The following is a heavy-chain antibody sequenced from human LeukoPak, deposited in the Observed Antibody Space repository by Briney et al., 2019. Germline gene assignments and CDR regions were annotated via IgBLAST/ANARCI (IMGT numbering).Heavy chain of an antibody. CDR2: ISSSGGTI. CDR1: RFTFSSYE. V-gene: IGHV3-48*03. D-gene: IGHD6-19*01. J-gene: IGHJ4*02. Sequence: GGSLRLSCAASRFTFSSYEMNWVRQAPGKGLEWVSYISSSGGTIYYADSVKGRFTISRDNAKSSLSLQMNSLRAEDTAVYYCARGPHPYTSGWYHFDYRGQGTLVTVSS. CDR3: ARGPHPYTSGWYHFDY.